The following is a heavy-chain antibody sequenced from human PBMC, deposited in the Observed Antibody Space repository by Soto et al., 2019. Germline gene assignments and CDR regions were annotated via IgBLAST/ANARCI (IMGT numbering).Heavy chain of an antibody. V-gene: IGHV1-18*01. D-gene: IGHD4-17*01. CDR2: ISVYNGNT. Sequence: QVQLVQSGAEVKKLGASVKVSCKASGYTFTSYGISWVRQAPGQGLEWMGWISVYNGNTDYARELQGRVTMTTDTSTSTAYLELRSLRSDDTAVYYCVRAEKDYYYYYYYMDVWGEGTTVTVSS. J-gene: IGHJ6*03. CDR1: GYTFTSYG. CDR3: VRAEKDYYYYYYYMDV.